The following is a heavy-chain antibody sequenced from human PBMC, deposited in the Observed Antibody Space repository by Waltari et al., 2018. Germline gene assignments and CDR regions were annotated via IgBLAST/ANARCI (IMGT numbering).Heavy chain of an antibody. CDR1: GGTFSSYA. CDR3: AREEELRATFYYYYMDV. D-gene: IGHD1-7*01. V-gene: IGHV1-69*13. CDR2: MIPSFGTA. Sequence: QVQLVQSGAEVKKPGSSVKVSCKASGGTFSSYAISWVRKAPGQGLEWMGRMIPSFGTANYAQKYQGRVTITADKSTSTAYMELSSMRSEDTAVYYCAREEELRATFYYYYMDVWGKGTTVTISS. J-gene: IGHJ6*03.